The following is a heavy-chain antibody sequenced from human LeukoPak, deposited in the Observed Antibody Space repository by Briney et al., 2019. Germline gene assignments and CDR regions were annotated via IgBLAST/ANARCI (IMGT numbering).Heavy chain of an antibody. Sequence: PSETLSLTCTVSGGSISSYYWSWIQQPPGKGLEWIGYVYYSGRTNYNPSLKSRVTISVDTSKNQFSLKLSSVTAADTAVYYCARTGPHYYYGMDVWGQGTTVTVS. V-gene: IGHV4-59*01. CDR1: GGSISSYY. D-gene: IGHD3-9*01. CDR2: VYYSGRT. J-gene: IGHJ6*02. CDR3: ARTGPHYYYGMDV.